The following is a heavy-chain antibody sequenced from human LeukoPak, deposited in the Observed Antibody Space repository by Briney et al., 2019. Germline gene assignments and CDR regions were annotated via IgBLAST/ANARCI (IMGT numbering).Heavy chain of an antibody. CDR3: VKGGGTMVRGVIILYY. J-gene: IGHJ4*02. Sequence: GGSLRLSCSASGFTFSSYAMHWVRQAPGKGLEYVSAISSNGGSTYYADSVKGRFTISRDNSKNTLYLQMSSLRAEDTAVYYCVKGGGTMVRGVIILYYWGQGTLVTVPS. V-gene: IGHV3-64D*06. CDR2: ISSNGGST. CDR1: GFTFSSYA. D-gene: IGHD3-10*01.